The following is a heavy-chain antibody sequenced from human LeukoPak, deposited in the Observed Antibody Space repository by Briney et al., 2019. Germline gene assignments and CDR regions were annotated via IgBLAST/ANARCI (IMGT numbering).Heavy chain of an antibody. CDR3: ARSAVAGTMGAEYFQH. J-gene: IGHJ1*01. D-gene: IGHD6-19*01. CDR1: GYTFTSYG. Sequence: ASVRVSCKASGYTFTSYGISWVRQAPGQGLEWMGWISAYNGNTNYAQKLHGRVTMTTDTSTSTASMELGSLRSDDTAVYYCARSAVAGTMGAEYFQHWGQGTLVTVSS. CDR2: ISAYNGNT. V-gene: IGHV1-18*01.